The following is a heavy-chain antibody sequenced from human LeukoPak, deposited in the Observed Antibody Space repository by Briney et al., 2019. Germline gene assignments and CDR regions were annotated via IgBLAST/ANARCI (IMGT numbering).Heavy chain of an antibody. CDR1: GFTFSSYS. Sequence: GGSLRLSCAASGFTFSSYSMTWVRRAPGKGLEWVSYISSSGSTIYYADSVKGRFTISRDNAKNSLYLQMNSLRAEDTAVYYCARDLNGDYQRDAFDIWGQGTMVTVSS. CDR2: ISSSGSTI. J-gene: IGHJ3*02. V-gene: IGHV3-48*04. D-gene: IGHD4-17*01. CDR3: ARDLNGDYQRDAFDI.